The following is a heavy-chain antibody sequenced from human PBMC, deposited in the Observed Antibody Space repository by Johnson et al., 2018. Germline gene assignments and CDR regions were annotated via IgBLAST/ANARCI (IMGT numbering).Heavy chain of an antibody. D-gene: IGHD6-13*01. CDR2: IRRKADGGTT. J-gene: IGHJ1*01. CDR1: GFTLGDYA. CDR3: SQGYSSTWAAEYFQH. Sequence: VQLVESGGGLVQPGRSLRLSCTASGFTLGDYAMTWFRQAPGKGLEWVGFIRRKADGGTTEYAASVKGRFTISRDNSKSIAYLQMNSLENEDTAVYYCSQGYSSTWAAEYFQHWGQGTLVTVSS. V-gene: IGHV3-49*03.